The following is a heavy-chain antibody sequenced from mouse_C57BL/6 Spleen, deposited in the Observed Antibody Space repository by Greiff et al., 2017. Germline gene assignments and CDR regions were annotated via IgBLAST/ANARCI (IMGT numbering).Heavy chain of an antibody. Sequence: ESGAELVRPGASVTLSCKASGYTFTDYEMHWVKQTPVHGLEWIGAIDPETGGTAYNQKFKGKAILTADKSSSTAYMELRSLTSEDSAVYYCTREWYYFDYWGQGTTLTVSS. D-gene: IGHD1-1*02. J-gene: IGHJ2*01. CDR3: TREWYYFDY. CDR2: IDPETGGT. CDR1: GYTFTDYE. V-gene: IGHV1-15*01.